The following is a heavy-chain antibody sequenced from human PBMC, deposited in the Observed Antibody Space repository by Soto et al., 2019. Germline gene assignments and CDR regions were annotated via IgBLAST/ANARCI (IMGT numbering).Heavy chain of an antibody. Sequence: PSQTLSLTCAISGDSVSSNSAAWNRIRQSPSRGLEWLGRTYYRSKWYNDYAVSVKSRITINPDTSKNQFSMQLNSVTPDDTAVYYCARDPAVILGYFDYWGQGTLVTVSS. CDR3: ARDPAVILGYFDY. CDR2: TYYRSKWYN. V-gene: IGHV6-1*01. D-gene: IGHD2-15*01. CDR1: GDSVSSNSAA. J-gene: IGHJ4*02.